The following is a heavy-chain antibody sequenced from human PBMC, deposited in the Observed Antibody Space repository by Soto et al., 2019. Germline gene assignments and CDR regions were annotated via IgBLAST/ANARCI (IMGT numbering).Heavy chain of an antibody. CDR2: ISSSSRYT. D-gene: IGHD3-3*01. V-gene: IGHV3-21*01. CDR1: GFTFSSHS. Sequence: PGGTLRLSCAASGFTFSSHSLNWVRHPPGKGLEWVSSISSSSRYTYYEDSVKGRFTISTDNAKNSLYLQMNSLRAEDTAVYYCAREPAWGVIVGVVNPFDYWGQGTLVTVSS. CDR3: AREPAWGVIVGVVNPFDY. J-gene: IGHJ4*02.